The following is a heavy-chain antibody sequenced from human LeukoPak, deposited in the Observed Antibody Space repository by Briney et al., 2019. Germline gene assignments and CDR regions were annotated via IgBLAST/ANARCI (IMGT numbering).Heavy chain of an antibody. J-gene: IGHJ4*02. CDR2: IYYSGST. D-gene: IGHD2-2*01. CDR3: ASRYCSSTSCPFDY. Sequence: SETLSLTCTVSGGSISSSSYYWGWIRQPPGKGREWIGSIYYSGSTYYNPSLKSRVTISVDTSKNQFSLKLSSVTAADTAVYYCASRYCSSTSCPFDYWGQGTLVTVSS. V-gene: IGHV4-39*01. CDR1: GGSISSSSYY.